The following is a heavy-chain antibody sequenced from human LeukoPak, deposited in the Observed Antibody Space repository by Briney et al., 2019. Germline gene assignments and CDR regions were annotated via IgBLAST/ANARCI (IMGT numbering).Heavy chain of an antibody. CDR3: ARGVYIAAAQYAY. CDR1: GGSISSYY. V-gene: IGHV4-59*01. J-gene: IGHJ4*02. Sequence: SETLSHTCTVSGGSISSYYWSWIRQPPGKGLEWIGYIYYSGTTNYNPSLKSRVTISVDTSKNQFSLKLSSVTAADTAVYYCARGVYIAAAQYAYWGQGTLVTVSS. D-gene: IGHD6-13*01. CDR2: IYYSGTT.